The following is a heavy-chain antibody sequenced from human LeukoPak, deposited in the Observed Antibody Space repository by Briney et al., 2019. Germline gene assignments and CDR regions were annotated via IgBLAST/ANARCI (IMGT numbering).Heavy chain of an antibody. CDR3: AKDLAGIDY. D-gene: IGHD6-13*01. J-gene: IGHJ4*02. CDR2: IYSDRST. Sequence: GGSLRLSCAASGFIFRSNYMSWVRQAPGKGLEWVSIIYSDRSTYYADSVKGRFTISRDNSKNTLYLQMNSLRAEDTAVYYCAKDLAGIDYWGQGTLVTVSS. V-gene: IGHV3-53*01. CDR1: GFIFRSNY.